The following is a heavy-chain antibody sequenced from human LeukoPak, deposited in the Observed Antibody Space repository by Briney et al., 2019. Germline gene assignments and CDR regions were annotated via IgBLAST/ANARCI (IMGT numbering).Heavy chain of an antibody. D-gene: IGHD1-26*01. CDR1: GFTFSSYS. V-gene: IGHV3-48*02. CDR2: ISSSSSTI. J-gene: IGHJ4*02. Sequence: GGSLRVSCAASGFTFSSYSMNWVRQAPGKGLEWVSYISSSSSTIYYADSVKGRFTISRDSAKNSLYLQMNSLRDEDTAVYYCTPHRDGSYPFDYWGQGTLVTVSS. CDR3: TPHRDGSYPFDY.